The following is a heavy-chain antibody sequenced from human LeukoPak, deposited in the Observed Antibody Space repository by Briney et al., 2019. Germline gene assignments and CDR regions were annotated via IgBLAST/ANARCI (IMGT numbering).Heavy chain of an antibody. J-gene: IGHJ6*03. CDR3: ARRKTDIVIVPAAISGTAKSRPIMDV. D-gene: IGHD2-2*02. V-gene: IGHV1-8*01. Sequence: ASVKVSCKASGYTFTSYDINWVRQATGQGLEWMGWMNPNSGNTGYAQKFQGRATMTRNTSITTAYMELSSLRSEDTAVYYCARRKTDIVIVPAAISGTAKSRPIMDVWGKGTTVTVSS. CDR1: GYTFTSYD. CDR2: MNPNSGNT.